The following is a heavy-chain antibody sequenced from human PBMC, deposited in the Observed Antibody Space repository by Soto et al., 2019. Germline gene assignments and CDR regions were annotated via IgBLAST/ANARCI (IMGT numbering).Heavy chain of an antibody. CDR2: IGTAGNT. D-gene: IGHD3-10*01. J-gene: IGHJ4*02. CDR3: AKESYNRRTDFDY. V-gene: IGHV3-13*01. CDR1: GFPFSSYC. Sequence: GGSLRLSCTAAGFPFSSYCMHRVRQATGKGLEWVSAIGTAGNTFYPDSVKGRFTISRDNSKNTLYLQMNSLRAEDTALYYCAKESYNRRTDFDYWGQGTLVTVSS.